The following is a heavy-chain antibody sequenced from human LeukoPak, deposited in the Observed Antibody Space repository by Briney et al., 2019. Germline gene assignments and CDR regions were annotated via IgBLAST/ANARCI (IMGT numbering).Heavy chain of an antibody. D-gene: IGHD2-2*01. Sequence: KPSETLSLTCAVYGGSFSGYYWSWIRQPPGKGLEWIGEINQSGSTNYNPSLKSRVTISVDTSKNQFSLKLSSVTAADTAVYYCARGRDCSSTSCYLSRYYYYGMDVWGKGTTVTVSS. CDR3: ARGRDCSSTSCYLSRYYYYGMDV. CDR2: INQSGST. J-gene: IGHJ6*04. V-gene: IGHV4-34*01. CDR1: GGSFSGYY.